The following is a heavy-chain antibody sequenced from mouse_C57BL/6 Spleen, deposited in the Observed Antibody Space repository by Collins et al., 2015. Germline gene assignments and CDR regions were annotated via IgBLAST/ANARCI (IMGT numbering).Heavy chain of an antibody. V-gene: IGHV3-2*02. D-gene: IGHD2-4*01. CDR1: GFSITSDYA. Sequence: DVQLQESGPGLVKPSQSLSLTCTVTGFSITSDYAWNWIRQFPGNKLEWMGYISYSGSTYYNPSLKSRISITRDTSKNQFFPQLNSVTTEDTATYYCARNDYDGYAMDSWGQGTSVTVSS. CDR2: ISYSGST. J-gene: IGHJ4*01. CDR3: ARNDYDGYAMDS.